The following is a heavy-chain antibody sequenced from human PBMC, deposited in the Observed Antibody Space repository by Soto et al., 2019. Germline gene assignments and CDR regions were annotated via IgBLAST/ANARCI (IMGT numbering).Heavy chain of an antibody. Sequence: SETLSLTCTVSGGSISSSSYYWGWIRQPPGKGLEWIGSIYYSGSTYYNPSLKSRVTISVDTSKNQFSLKLSSVTAADTAVYYCARQWIVLMVYATPTRFDPWGQGALVTVSS. CDR1: GGSISSSSYY. D-gene: IGHD2-8*01. J-gene: IGHJ5*02. V-gene: IGHV4-39*01. CDR3: ARQWIVLMVYATPTRFDP. CDR2: IYYSGST.